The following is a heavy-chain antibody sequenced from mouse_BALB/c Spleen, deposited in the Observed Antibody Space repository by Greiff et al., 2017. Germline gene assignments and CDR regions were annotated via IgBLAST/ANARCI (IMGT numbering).Heavy chain of an antibody. J-gene: IGHJ4*01. CDR3: ARTKVMDY. CDR1: GYTFTNYW. Sequence: QVQLKESGAELVRPGTSVKISCKASGYTFTNYWLGWVKQRPGHGLEWIGDIYPGGGYTNYNEKFKGKATLTADRSSSTAYMQLSSLTSEDSAVYFCARTKVMDYWGQGTSVTVSS. CDR2: IYPGGGYT. V-gene: IGHV1-63*02.